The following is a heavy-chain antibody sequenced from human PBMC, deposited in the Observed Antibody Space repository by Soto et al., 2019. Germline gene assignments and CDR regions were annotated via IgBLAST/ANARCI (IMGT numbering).Heavy chain of an antibody. Sequence: PGGSLRLSCAASAFIFTRFCMRWVRQPPGKGLEWVSTITHFRSEKYYVDSVRGRFAISRDNAKNSLSLQMNSLRAEDTAVYYCARAPGDYSTYGGPFRDRYGMDVWGQGTTVTVSS. V-gene: IGHV3-7*03. CDR1: AFIFTRFC. CDR3: ARAPGDYSTYGGPFRDRYGMDV. J-gene: IGHJ6*02. D-gene: IGHD4-4*01. CDR2: ITHFRSEK.